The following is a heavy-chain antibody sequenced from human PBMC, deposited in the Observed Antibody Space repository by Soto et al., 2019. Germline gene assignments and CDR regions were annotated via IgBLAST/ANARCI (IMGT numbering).Heavy chain of an antibody. J-gene: IGHJ6*02. V-gene: IGHV3-23*01. Sequence: GGSLRLSCAASGFTFSSYAMSWVRQAPGKGLEWVSAISGSGGSTYYADSVKGRFTISRDNSKNTLYLQMNSLRAEDTAVYYCAKELQLWSLYYYYGMDVWGQGTTVTVSS. D-gene: IGHD5-18*01. CDR1: GFTFSSYA. CDR2: ISGSGGST. CDR3: AKELQLWSLYYYYGMDV.